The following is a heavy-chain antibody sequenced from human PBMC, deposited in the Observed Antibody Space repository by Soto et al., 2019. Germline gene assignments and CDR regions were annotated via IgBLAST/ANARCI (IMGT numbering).Heavy chain of an antibody. V-gene: IGHV6-1*01. D-gene: IGHD2-8*01. CDR3: ARLIGNSWLDS. Sequence: TLSLTCAISGDSVSTNSAAWDWIRQSPSRGLEWLGRTYYRSKWDYDYAASVKGRININPDTSNNQVSLHLDSVTPDDTAVYYCARLIGNSWLDSWGQGTVVTGSS. CDR2: TYYRSKWDY. J-gene: IGHJ5*01. CDR1: GDSVSTNSAA.